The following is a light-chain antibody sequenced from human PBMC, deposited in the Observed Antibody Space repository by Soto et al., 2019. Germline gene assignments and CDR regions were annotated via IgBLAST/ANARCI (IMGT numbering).Light chain of an antibody. Sequence: DIQMTQSPSTLSASVGDRVTITCRASQSISSWLAWYQQKPGKAPKLLIYKASSLESGVPSRFSGSGSGTEFTLTNSSLQPDDFATYYCQQYNSYSRRFGQGTKVDIK. CDR1: QSISSW. CDR2: KAS. CDR3: QQYNSYSRR. V-gene: IGKV1-5*03. J-gene: IGKJ1*01.